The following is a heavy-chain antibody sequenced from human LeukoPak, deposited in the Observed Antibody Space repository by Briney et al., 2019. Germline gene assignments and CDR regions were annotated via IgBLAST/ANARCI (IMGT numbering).Heavy chain of an antibody. D-gene: IGHD6-13*01. J-gene: IGHJ3*02. CDR2: ISSSSSYI. CDR1: GLTFSSYS. Sequence: PGGSLRLSCAASGLTFSSYSMNWVRQAPGKGLEWVSSISSSSSYIYYADSVKGRFTISRDNAKNSLYLQMNSLRAEDTAVYYCARVGIAAAGHAFDIWGQGTMVTVSS. V-gene: IGHV3-21*01. CDR3: ARVGIAAAGHAFDI.